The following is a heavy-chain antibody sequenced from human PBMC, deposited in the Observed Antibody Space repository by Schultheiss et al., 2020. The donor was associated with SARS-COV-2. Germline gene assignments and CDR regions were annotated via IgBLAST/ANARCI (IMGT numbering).Heavy chain of an antibody. J-gene: IGHJ5*02. CDR3: ARETTYTYNWFDP. V-gene: IGHV3-21*01. D-gene: IGHD3-16*01. CDR2: ISSSSSYI. CDR1: GFSFSSYG. Sequence: GGSLRLSCAASGFSFSSYGMHWVRQAPGKGLEWVSSISSSSSYIYYADSVKGRFTISRDNAKNSLYLQMNSLRAEDTAVYYCARETTYTYNWFDPWGQGTLVTVSS.